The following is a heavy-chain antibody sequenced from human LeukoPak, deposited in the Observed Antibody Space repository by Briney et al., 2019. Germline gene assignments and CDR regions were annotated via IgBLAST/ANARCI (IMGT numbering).Heavy chain of an antibody. CDR1: GYTFTSYG. D-gene: IGHD2-21*01. V-gene: IGHV1-18*01. Sequence: GASVKVSCKASGYTFTSYGISWVRQAPGQGLEWMGWISAYNGNTNYAQKLQGRVTMTTDTSTSTAYMELRSLRSDDTAVYYCARDALRCGVRDCHKYYYYGMDVWGQGTTVTVSS. CDR3: ARDALRCGVRDCHKYYYYGMDV. CDR2: ISAYNGNT. J-gene: IGHJ6*02.